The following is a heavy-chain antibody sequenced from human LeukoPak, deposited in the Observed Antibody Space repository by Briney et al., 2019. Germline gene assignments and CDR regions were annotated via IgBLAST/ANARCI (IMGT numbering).Heavy chain of an antibody. Sequence: GGSLRLSCAASGFTFSSYEMNWVRQAPGKGLEWVSYISSSGSTTYYADSVKGRFTISRDNAKNSLFLQMNTLRAEDTAIYYCARDGGSRDLDYWGQGTLVTVSS. CDR2: ISSSGSTT. J-gene: IGHJ4*02. CDR1: GFTFSSYE. CDR3: ARDGGSRDLDY. V-gene: IGHV3-48*03. D-gene: IGHD5/OR15-5a*01.